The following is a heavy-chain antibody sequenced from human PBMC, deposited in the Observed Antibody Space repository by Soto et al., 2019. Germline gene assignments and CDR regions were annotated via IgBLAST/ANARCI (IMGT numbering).Heavy chain of an antibody. CDR3: ARGDVLYIWFDL. D-gene: IGHD2-8*02. CDR1: GYTFPRYD. Sequence: GASVKVSCKASGYTFPRYDINWVRQATGQGLEWMGWMNPNSGNTGYAQKFQARVTMTTNPSISTAYVVLRSVRCDGTGVYYCARGDVLYIWFDLWGQGTLVTVPS. J-gene: IGHJ5*02. CDR2: MNPNSGNT. V-gene: IGHV1-8*01.